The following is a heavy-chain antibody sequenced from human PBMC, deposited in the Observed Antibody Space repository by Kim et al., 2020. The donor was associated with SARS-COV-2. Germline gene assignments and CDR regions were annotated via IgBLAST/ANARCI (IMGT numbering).Heavy chain of an antibody. CDR3: ARMGANGNYYYDF. J-gene: IGHJ4*02. Sequence: YSQKFQGRFTVTWDTSASTAYMDLSSLRSEDTAMYYCARMGANGNYYYDFWGQGTLVTVSS. V-gene: IGHV1-3*01. D-gene: IGHD1-26*01.